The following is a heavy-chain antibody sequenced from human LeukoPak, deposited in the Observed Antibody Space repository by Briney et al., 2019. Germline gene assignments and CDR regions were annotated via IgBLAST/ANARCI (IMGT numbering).Heavy chain of an antibody. V-gene: IGHV3-30-3*01. D-gene: IGHD2-15*01. J-gene: IGHJ4*02. CDR3: ARDGYCSGGSCYSATDY. CDR2: ISYDGSNK. CDR1: GFTFSSYA. Sequence: GRSLRLSCAASGFTFSSYAMHWVRQAPGKGLEWVAVISYDGSNKYYADSVKGRFTISRDNSKNTLYLQMNSLRAEDTAVYYRARDGYCSGGSCYSATDYWGQGTLVTVSS.